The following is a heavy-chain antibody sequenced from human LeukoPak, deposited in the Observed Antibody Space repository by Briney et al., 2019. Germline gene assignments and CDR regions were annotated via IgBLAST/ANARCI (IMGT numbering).Heavy chain of an antibody. J-gene: IGHJ4*02. D-gene: IGHD5-12*01. Sequence: GGSLRLSCAASGFTVSSNYMSWVRQAPGKGLEWVAVIWYDGSNKYYADSVKGRFTISRDNSKNTLYLQMNSLRAEDTAVYYCARGPSAYPKCFDYWGQGTLVTVSS. CDR3: ARGPSAYPKCFDY. CDR1: GFTVSSNY. CDR2: IWYDGSNK. V-gene: IGHV3-33*08.